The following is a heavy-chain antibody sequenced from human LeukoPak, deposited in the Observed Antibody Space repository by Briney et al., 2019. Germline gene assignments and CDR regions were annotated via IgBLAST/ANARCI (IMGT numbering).Heavy chain of an antibody. CDR2: IYTSGST. V-gene: IGHV4-4*07. CDR3: ARQKRQSARYYYDILTGYPLFDY. CDR1: GGSISSYY. Sequence: PSETLSLTCTVSGGSISSYYWSWIRQPAGKGLEWIGRIYTSGSTNYNPSLKSRVTISVDTSKNQFSLKLSSVTAADTAVYYCARQKRQSARYYYDILTGYPLFDYWGQGTLVTVSS. D-gene: IGHD3-9*01. J-gene: IGHJ4*02.